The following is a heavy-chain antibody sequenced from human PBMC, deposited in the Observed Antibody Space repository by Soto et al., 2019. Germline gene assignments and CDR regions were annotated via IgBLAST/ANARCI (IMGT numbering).Heavy chain of an antibody. CDR2: INPNSGGT. CDR3: ASGYSYGKHYYYYGMDV. J-gene: IGHJ6*02. D-gene: IGHD5-18*01. V-gene: IGHV1-2*02. CDR1: GYTFTGYY. Sequence: SVKVSCKASGYTFTGYYMHWVRQAPGQGLEWMGWINPNSGGTNYAQKFQGRVTMTRDTSISTAYMELSRLRSDDTDVYYCASGYSYGKHYYYYGMDVWGQGTTVTVSS.